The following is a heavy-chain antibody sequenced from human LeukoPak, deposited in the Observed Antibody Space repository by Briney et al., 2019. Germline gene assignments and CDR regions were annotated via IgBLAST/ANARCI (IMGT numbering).Heavy chain of an antibody. CDR1: GFTFDDYA. CDR2: ISWNSGSI. J-gene: IGHJ3*02. Sequence: PGRSLRLSCAASGFTFDDYAMHWVRQAPGKGLEWVSGISWNSGSIGYADSVKGRFTISRDNAKNSLYLQMNSLRAEDTALYYCAKDMGYDILTSGAFDIWGQGTMVTVSS. D-gene: IGHD3-9*01. CDR3: AKDMGYDILTSGAFDI. V-gene: IGHV3-9*01.